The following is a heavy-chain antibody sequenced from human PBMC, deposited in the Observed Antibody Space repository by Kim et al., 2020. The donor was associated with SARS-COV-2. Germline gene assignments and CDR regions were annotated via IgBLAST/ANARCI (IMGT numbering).Heavy chain of an antibody. V-gene: IGHV3-49*04. CDR2: IRSKAYGGTT. J-gene: IGHJ4*02. CDR3: TRDGDIFDSSGYPPDY. CDR1: GFTFGDYA. D-gene: IGHD3-22*01. Sequence: GSLRLSCTASGFTFGDYAMSWVRQAPGKGLEWVGFIRSKAYGGTTEYAASVKGRFTISRDDSKSIAYLQMNSLKTEDTAVYYCTRDGDIFDSSGYPPDYWGQGTLVTVSS.